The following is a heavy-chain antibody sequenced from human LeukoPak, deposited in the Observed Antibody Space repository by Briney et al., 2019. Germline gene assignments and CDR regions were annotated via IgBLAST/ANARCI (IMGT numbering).Heavy chain of an antibody. D-gene: IGHD3-22*01. Sequence: PSETLSLTCTVYGGSFRGYYWTWIRQSPGKGLQWIGEVIHSGATNYSPSLTSRLIISVDTSRNQFSLKLSSVTAADTAVYYCARGYDSGGYYAYFDYWGQGALVTVSS. CDR2: VIHSGAT. CDR3: ARGYDSGGYYAYFDY. CDR1: GGSFRGYY. J-gene: IGHJ4*02. V-gene: IGHV4-34*12.